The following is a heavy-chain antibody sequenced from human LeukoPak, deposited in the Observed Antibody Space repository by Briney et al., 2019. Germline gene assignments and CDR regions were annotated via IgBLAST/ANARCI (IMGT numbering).Heavy chain of an antibody. CDR1: EFTFSSYS. J-gene: IGHJ6*03. D-gene: IGHD1-26*01. Sequence: PGGSLRLSCVASEFTFSSYSMIWVRQAPGKGLEWISYISNGSGNRYYADSVKGRFTISRDNAKNLLYLQMNNLRADDTAVYYCARAAMWEFYHYYMDVWGKGTTVAVSS. CDR3: ARAAMWEFYHYYMDV. CDR2: ISNGSGNR. V-gene: IGHV3-48*04.